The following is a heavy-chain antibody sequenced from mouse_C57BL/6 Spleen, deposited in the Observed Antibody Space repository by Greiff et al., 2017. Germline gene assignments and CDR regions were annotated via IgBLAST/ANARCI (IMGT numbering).Heavy chain of an antibody. J-gene: IGHJ4*01. CDR2: IDPNSGGT. CDR3: ARSRGYDAFYAMDY. D-gene: IGHD2-2*01. V-gene: IGHV1-72*01. CDR1: GYTFTSYW. Sequence: QVQLKQPGAELVKPGASVKLSCKASGYTFTSYWMHWVKQRPGRGLEWIGRIDPNSGGTKYNEKFKSKATLTVDKPSSTAYMQLSSLTSEDSAVYYCARSRGYDAFYAMDYWGQGTSVTVSS.